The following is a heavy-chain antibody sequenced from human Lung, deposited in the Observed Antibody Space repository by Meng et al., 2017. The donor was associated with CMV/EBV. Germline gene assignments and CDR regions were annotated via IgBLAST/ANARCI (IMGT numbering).Heavy chain of an antibody. V-gene: IGHV3-30*18. CDR2: ISFDGRNE. CDR1: FTVSMSG. D-gene: IGHD2-21*02. Sequence: FTVSMSGMHGVRQAPGKGLEWLAVISFDGRNEQYADSVKGRFTISRDNSKNTLSLEMNSLRPQDTAVYYCAKDEAQYCGADCYILDYWAQGILVTVSS. CDR3: AKDEAQYCGADCYILDY. J-gene: IGHJ4*02.